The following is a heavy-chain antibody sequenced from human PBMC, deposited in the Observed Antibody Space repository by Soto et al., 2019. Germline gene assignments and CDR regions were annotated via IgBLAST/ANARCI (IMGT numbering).Heavy chain of an antibody. CDR1: GFSLSNARMG. D-gene: IGHD4-17*01. CDR3: ARIREGYGDYGADY. J-gene: IGHJ4*02. V-gene: IGHV2-26*01. Sequence: QVTLKESGPVLVKPTETLTLTCTASGFSLSNARMGVSWIRQPPGKALEWLAHIFSNDEKSYSTSLKSRLTISKDTSKSQVVLTMTNMDPVDTATYYCARIREGYGDYGADYWGQGTLVTVSS. CDR2: IFSNDEK.